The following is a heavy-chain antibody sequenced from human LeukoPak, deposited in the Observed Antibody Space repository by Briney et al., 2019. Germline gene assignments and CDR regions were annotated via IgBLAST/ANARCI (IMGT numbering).Heavy chain of an antibody. V-gene: IGHV3-7*01. CDR3: ARGTYDSSGYYFY. D-gene: IGHD3-22*01. Sequence: GGSLRLSCAASGFTFSSYWMSWVRQAPGQGLEWVANIKQDGSEKYYVDSVKGRFTISRDNAKNSLYLQMNSLRAEDTAVYYCARGTYDSSGYYFYWGQGTLVTVSS. CDR1: GFTFSSYW. J-gene: IGHJ4*02. CDR2: IKQDGSEK.